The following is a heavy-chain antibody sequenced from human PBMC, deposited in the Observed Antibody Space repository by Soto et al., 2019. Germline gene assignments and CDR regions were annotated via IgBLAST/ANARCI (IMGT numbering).Heavy chain of an antibody. V-gene: IGHV4-59*08. CDR3: ARVGPWVPYYYDSSPYTFENWFDP. CDR1: GVSISSYY. CDR2: IYHGGST. J-gene: IGHJ5*02. D-gene: IGHD3-22*01. Sequence: LTCTVSGVSISSYYWSWIRQPPGKGLEWIGSIYHGGSTYYNPSLNSRVTLSIDMTNNHVSLILNSVTAADTAVYYCARVGPWVPYYYDSSPYTFENWFDPWGQGTLVTVSS.